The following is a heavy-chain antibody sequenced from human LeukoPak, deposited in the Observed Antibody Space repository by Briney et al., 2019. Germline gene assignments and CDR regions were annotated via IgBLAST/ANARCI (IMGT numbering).Heavy chain of an antibody. D-gene: IGHD3-9*01. J-gene: IGHJ4*02. CDR1: GFTFSSYS. Sequence: GGSLRLSCAASGFTFSSYSMNWVRQAPGKGLEWVSSISSSSSYIYYADSVKVRFTISRDNAKNSLYLQMNSLRAEDTAVYYCARVALDYDILTGYHTLDYWGQGTLVTVSS. CDR3: ARVALDYDILTGYHTLDY. CDR2: ISSSSSYI. V-gene: IGHV3-21*01.